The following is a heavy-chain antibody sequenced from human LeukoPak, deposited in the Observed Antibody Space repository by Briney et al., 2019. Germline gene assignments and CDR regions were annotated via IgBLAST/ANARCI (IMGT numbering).Heavy chain of an antibody. Sequence: ASVKVSCKASGYTFTSYAMHWVRQAPGPRLEWMGWINAGNGNTKYSQKFQGRVTITRDTSASTAYMELSSLRSEDTAVYYCARDGDYDAFDIWGQGTMVTVSS. CDR1: GYTFTSYA. J-gene: IGHJ3*02. V-gene: IGHV1-3*01. CDR2: INAGNGNT. D-gene: IGHD4-17*01. CDR3: ARDGDYDAFDI.